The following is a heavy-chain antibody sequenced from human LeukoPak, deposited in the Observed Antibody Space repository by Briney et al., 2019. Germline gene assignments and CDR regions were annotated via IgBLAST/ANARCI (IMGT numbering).Heavy chain of an antibody. D-gene: IGHD5-18*01. CDR2: IYSGGST. CDR3: ARRTTPMKY. J-gene: IGHJ4*02. V-gene: IGHV3-53*01. CDR1: GFTVSSNY. Sequence: PGGSLGLSCAASGFTVSSNYVSWVRQAPGKGLEWVSVIYSGGSTYYADSVKGRFTISRDNSKNTLYLQMNSLRAEDTAVYYCARRTTPMKYWGQGTLVTVSS.